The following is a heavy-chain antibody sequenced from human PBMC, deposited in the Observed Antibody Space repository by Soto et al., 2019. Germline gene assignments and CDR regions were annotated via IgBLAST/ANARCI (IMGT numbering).Heavy chain of an antibody. D-gene: IGHD6-19*01. Sequence: PSETLSLTCAVYGGSLSGYYWDFIRQPPGKGLEWIGEINHDASTNYNPSLKSRVTIFVDTSKRQFSLRLTSVTAADTGVYFCARSPRSHSRLDVHFYYYMDVWGKGTTVTVSS. V-gene: IGHV4-34*01. CDR3: ARSPRSHSRLDVHFYYYMDV. CDR1: GGSLSGYY. CDR2: INHDAST. J-gene: IGHJ6*03.